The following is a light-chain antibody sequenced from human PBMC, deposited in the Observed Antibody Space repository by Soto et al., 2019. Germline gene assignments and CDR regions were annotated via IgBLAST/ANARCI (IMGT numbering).Light chain of an antibody. CDR1: QSISNC. CDR3: QPTYIAPAP. J-gene: IGKJ1*01. Sequence: DIQMTQSPSSLSASVGDRVTITCRASQSISNCLSWFQQKPGQAPKLLIYAASSLQSGVPSRFSGSGSVTAFILTIDSLQPEYFATYYCQPTYIAPAPFGQGTKV. V-gene: IGKV1-39*01. CDR2: AAS.